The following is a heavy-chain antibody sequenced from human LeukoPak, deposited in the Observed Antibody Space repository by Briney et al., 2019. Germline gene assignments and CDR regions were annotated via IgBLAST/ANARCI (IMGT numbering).Heavy chain of an antibody. V-gene: IGHV3-7*03. J-gene: IGHJ6*03. CDR3: AKDGGEYYDILTGYYPRLYYMDV. CDR2: INQDGSDK. CDR1: GFTFDDYA. D-gene: IGHD3-9*01. Sequence: PGGSLRLSCAVSGFTFDDYAMHWVRQAPGKGLECVANINQDGSDKYYVDSVKGRFTISRDNTKNSLYLQMNSLRAEDTAVYYCAKDGGEYYDILTGYYPRLYYMDVWGKGTTVTISS.